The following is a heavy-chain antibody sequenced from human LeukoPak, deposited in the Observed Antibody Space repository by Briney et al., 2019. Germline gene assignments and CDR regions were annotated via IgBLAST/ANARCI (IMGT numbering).Heavy chain of an antibody. CDR1: GFTVSSND. V-gene: IGHV3-53*01. Sequence: GGSLRLSCAASGFTVSSNDMSWVRQAPGKGLECISVIYSGGSTDYADSVKGRLTISRDNSKNSLYLQMNSLRAEDTAVYYCARVETTLKPWGQGTLVTVSS. CDR3: ARVETTLKP. J-gene: IGHJ5*02. D-gene: IGHD4-11*01. CDR2: IYSGGST.